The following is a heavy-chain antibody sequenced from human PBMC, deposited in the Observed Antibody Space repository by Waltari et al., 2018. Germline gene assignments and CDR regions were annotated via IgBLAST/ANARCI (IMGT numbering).Heavy chain of an antibody. CDR1: GFTFSSYA. CDR3: ARTGLRGY. V-gene: IGHV3-30-3*01. CDR2: ISYDGSNK. D-gene: IGHD2-15*01. Sequence: QVQLVESGGGVVQPGRSLRLSCAASGFTFSSYARHWVRQAPGKGLEWVAVISYDGSNKYYADSVKGRFTISRDNSKNTLYLQMNSLRAEDTAVYYCARTGLRGYWGQGTLVTVSS. J-gene: IGHJ4*02.